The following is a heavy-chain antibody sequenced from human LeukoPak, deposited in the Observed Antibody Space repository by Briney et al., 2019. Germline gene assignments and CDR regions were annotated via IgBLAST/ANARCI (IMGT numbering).Heavy chain of an antibody. Sequence: SETLSLTCTVSGGSTSSSSYYWGWIRQPPGKGLEWIGSIYYSGSTYYNPSLKSRVTISVDASKNQFSLRLSSITAADTAVYYCARHQYSSGSTYHLDYWGQGTLVTVSS. J-gene: IGHJ4*02. D-gene: IGHD6-19*01. V-gene: IGHV4-39*01. CDR2: IYYSGST. CDR3: ARHQYSSGSTYHLDY. CDR1: GGSTSSSSYY.